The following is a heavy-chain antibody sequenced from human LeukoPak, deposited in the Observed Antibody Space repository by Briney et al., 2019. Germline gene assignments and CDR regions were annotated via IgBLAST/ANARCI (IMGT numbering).Heavy chain of an antibody. J-gene: IGHJ3*02. D-gene: IGHD3-10*01. Sequence: SETLSFTCTVSGGSISSYYWSWIRQPPGKGLEWIGYIYYSGSTNYNPSLKSRVTISVDTSKNQFSLKLSSVTAADTAVYYCARDYNAQFGYYGSAGDAFDIWGQGTMVTVSS. CDR2: IYYSGST. CDR1: GGSISSYY. CDR3: ARDYNAQFGYYGSAGDAFDI. V-gene: IGHV4-59*01.